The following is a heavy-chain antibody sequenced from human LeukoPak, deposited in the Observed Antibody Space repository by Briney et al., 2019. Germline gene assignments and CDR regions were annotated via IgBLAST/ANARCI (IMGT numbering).Heavy chain of an antibody. CDR1: GFTFSSYA. J-gene: IGHJ4*02. CDR3: AKQYDFWSGPDY. CDR2: ITDSGGNT. Sequence: GGSLRLSCAASGFTFSSYAMSWVRQAPGKGLEWVSSITDSGGNTYYADSVKGRFTISRDNSKNTLYLQMNSLRVEDTAVYYCAKQYDFWSGPDYWGQGTLVTVSS. V-gene: IGHV3-23*01. D-gene: IGHD3-3*01.